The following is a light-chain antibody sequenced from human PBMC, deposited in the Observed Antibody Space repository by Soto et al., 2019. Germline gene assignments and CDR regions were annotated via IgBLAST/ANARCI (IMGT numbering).Light chain of an antibody. CDR2: EVS. J-gene: IGLJ1*01. Sequence: LTQPASVSGSPGQSITISCTGTSSDVGSYNLVSWYQQHPGKAPKLMIYEVSKRPSGVSNRFSGSKSGNTASLTISGLQAEDEADYYCCSYAGSSFYVFGTGTKVTLL. V-gene: IGLV2-23*02. CDR3: CSYAGSSFYV. CDR1: SSDVGSYNL.